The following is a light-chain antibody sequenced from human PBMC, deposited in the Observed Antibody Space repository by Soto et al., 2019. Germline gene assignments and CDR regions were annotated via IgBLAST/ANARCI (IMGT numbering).Light chain of an antibody. J-gene: IGLJ1*01. CDR3: KSYAGSNTYV. CDR2: NNA. V-gene: IGLV1-40*01. CDR1: SSNIGAGYA. Sequence: QSVLTQPPSVSGAPGQRVTISCTGSSSNIGAGYAVHWYQHLPGTGPKLLIYNNAIRPSGVPDRFSGSKSGNTASLTVSGLQAADEADYFCKSYAGSNTYVFGSGTKVTVL.